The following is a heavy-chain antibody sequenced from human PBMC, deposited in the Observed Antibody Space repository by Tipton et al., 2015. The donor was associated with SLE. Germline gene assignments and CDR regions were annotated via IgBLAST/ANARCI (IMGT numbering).Heavy chain of an antibody. V-gene: IGHV4-61*01. CDR3: ARDSRSTYYDFWSGYYHFDY. CDR2: IYYSGST. CDR1: GGSVSSGSYY. J-gene: IGHJ4*02. D-gene: IGHD3-3*01. Sequence: TLSLTCTVSGGSVSSGSYYWSWIRQPPGKGLEWIGYIYYSGSTNYNPSLKSRVTISVDMSKNQFSLKLTSVTAADTAVYYCARDSRSTYYDFWSGYYHFDYWGQGTLVTVSS.